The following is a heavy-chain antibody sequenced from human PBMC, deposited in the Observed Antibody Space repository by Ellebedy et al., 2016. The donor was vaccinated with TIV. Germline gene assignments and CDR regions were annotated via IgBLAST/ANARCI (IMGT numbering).Heavy chain of an antibody. CDR1: GGSVSSGDYY. V-gene: IGHV4-30-4*01. Sequence: SETLSLXXTVSGGSVSSGDYYWSWVRQPPGKGLEWLGYIYNGGTAYYNPSLQTRISISADTSKNQISLKVTSVTAADTAVYFCARAFASRSASWGQGTLVTVSS. CDR3: ARAFASRSAS. CDR2: IYNGGTA. J-gene: IGHJ4*02. D-gene: IGHD3-3*01.